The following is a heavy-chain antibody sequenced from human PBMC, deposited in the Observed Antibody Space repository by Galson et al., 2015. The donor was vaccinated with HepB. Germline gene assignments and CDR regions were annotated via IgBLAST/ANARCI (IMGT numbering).Heavy chain of an antibody. CDR3: TTDVYYSTYWSWLDP. CDR2: IKSKTDGETT. D-gene: IGHD2-8*02. J-gene: IGHJ5*02. CDR1: GFPFNSAW. Sequence: SLRLSCAASGFPFNSAWMTWVRQAPGMGLEWVGRIKSKTDGETTDYAAPVKGRFTISRDDSKNRLYLHMNSLKTEDTAVYYCTTDVYYSTYWSWLDPWGQGTLVTVSS. V-gene: IGHV3-15*01.